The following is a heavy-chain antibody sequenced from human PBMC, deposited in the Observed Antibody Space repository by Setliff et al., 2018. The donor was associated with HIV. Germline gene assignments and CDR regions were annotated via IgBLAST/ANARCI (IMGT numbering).Heavy chain of an antibody. CDR1: GYSFTIYW. D-gene: IGHD3-9*01. V-gene: IGHV5-51*01. J-gene: IGHJ4*02. CDR2: IYPGDTDT. Sequence: PGESLKISCKGFGYSFTIYWIGWVRQMPGKGLEWMGIIYPGDTDTRYSPSFQGQGTISADKSISTAYLQWSSLKASDTAMYYCASGRKKNYDLFTGYYRILGVDFDYWGQGTLVTAPQ. CDR3: ASGRKKNYDLFTGYYRILGVDFDY.